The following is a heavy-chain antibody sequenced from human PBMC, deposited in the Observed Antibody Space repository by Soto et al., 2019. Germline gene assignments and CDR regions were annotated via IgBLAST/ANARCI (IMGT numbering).Heavy chain of an antibody. CDR1: GFTFKSYN. V-gene: IGHV3-21*06. D-gene: IGHD2-21*01. CDR3: TSEYGGDGLRGEFDF. CDR2: VSAGGRSI. J-gene: IGHJ4*01. Sequence: EVQLVESGGGLVKPGESLRLSCAASGFTFKSYNMTWVRQAPGKGLEWVSSVSAGGRSIYYRDQVKGWFTISRDNARDVMYLQLNSLIAENTVGDYCTSEYGGDGLRGEFDFWGQGTMVSVSS.